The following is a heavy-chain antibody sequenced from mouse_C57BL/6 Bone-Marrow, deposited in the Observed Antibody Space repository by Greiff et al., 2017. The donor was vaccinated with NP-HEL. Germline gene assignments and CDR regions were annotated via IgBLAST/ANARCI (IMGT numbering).Heavy chain of an antibody. V-gene: IGHV5-6*01. Sequence: EVMLVESGGDLVKPGGSLKLSCAASGFTFSSYGMSWVRQTPDKRLEWVATISSGGSYTYYPDSVKGRFTISRDNAKNTLYLQMSSLKSEDTAMYYCARHTIAMDYWGQGTSVTVSS. J-gene: IGHJ4*01. CDR2: ISSGGSYT. CDR1: GFTFSSYG. CDR3: ARHTIAMDY. D-gene: IGHD1-1*02.